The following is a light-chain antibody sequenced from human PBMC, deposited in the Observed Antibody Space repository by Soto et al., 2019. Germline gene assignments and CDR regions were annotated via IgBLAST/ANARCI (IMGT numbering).Light chain of an antibody. J-gene: IGKJ4*01. V-gene: IGKV1-5*01. Sequence: DIQMTQSPSTLSASVGDRVTITCRASQSISHFLAWYQQKPGKVPKLLIYDASKLEPGVPSRLSGGGSGTEFTLTISSLQPDDFATYYCQQYSTYPLTFGGGTKVDIK. CDR3: QQYSTYPLT. CDR1: QSISHF. CDR2: DAS.